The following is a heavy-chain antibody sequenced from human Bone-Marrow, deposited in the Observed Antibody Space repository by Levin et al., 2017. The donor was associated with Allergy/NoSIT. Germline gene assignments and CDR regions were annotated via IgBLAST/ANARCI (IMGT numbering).Heavy chain of an antibody. CDR3: ARDRSGSYTYFDY. D-gene: IGHD3-10*01. Sequence: GASVKVSCKASGYFFTGYYIQWVRQAPGRGLEWLGWINPNSGGTDHAQKFQGRVTMTRDTPTKTVYMELSRLTADDTAVYYCARDRSGSYTYFDYWGQGPLVTVSS. CDR1: GYFFTGYY. V-gene: IGHV1-2*02. CDR2: INPNSGGT. J-gene: IGHJ4*02.